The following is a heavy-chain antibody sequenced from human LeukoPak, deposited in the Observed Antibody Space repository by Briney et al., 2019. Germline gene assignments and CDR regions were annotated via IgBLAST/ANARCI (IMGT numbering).Heavy chain of an antibody. CDR1: GFPFSSYW. V-gene: IGHV3-7*01. CDR3: ARVYWYFDL. Sequence: GGSLRLSCVASGFPFSSYWMTWVRQAPGKGLEWVANIKQDGSKKSYVDSVKGRFTISRDNAKNSLYLQMNSLRAEDTAVYYCARVYWYFDLWGRGTLVTVSS. CDR2: IKQDGSKK. J-gene: IGHJ2*01.